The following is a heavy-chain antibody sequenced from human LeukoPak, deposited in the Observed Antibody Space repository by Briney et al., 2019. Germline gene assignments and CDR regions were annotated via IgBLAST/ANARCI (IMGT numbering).Heavy chain of an antibody. CDR1: GFTFSNYN. CDR3: VRIPNSANFPNWFDP. CDR2: ISGSSAYI. V-gene: IGHV3-21*01. D-gene: IGHD2/OR15-2a*01. Sequence: PGGSLRLSCAASGFTFSNYNMNWVRQAPEKGLEWISSISGSSAYIYYADSVKGRFTISRDNAKNSLYLQMNSLRADDTAMYYCVRIPNSANFPNWFDPWGQGTLVTVSP. J-gene: IGHJ5*02.